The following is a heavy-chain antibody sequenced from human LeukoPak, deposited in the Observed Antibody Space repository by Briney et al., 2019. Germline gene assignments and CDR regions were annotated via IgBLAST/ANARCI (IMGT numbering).Heavy chain of an antibody. CDR3: ARGRSQGDY. CDR2: INPSGGST. J-gene: IGHJ4*02. V-gene: IGHV1-46*01. CDR1: GYTFTSYY. Sequence: ASVKVSCKASGYTFTSYYMHWVRQAPGQGLGLMGIINPSGGSTSSTQKVQGRVTMTRDTSTSTVYMELSRLRSDDTAVYYCARGRSQGDYWGQGTLVTVSS.